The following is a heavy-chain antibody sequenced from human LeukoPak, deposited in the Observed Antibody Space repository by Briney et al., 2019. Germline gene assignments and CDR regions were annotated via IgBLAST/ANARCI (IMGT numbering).Heavy chain of an antibody. J-gene: IGHJ3*02. Sequence: SETLSLTCAVSGGSISSSYWWSWVRQPPGKGLEWIGEIYHSGSTNYNSSLKSRVTISVDNSKNQFSLKLSSVTAADTAVYYCARIITASGFDIWGQGTMVTVSS. CDR1: GGSISSSYW. D-gene: IGHD1-20*01. CDR3: ARIITASGFDI. CDR2: IYHSGST. V-gene: IGHV4-4*02.